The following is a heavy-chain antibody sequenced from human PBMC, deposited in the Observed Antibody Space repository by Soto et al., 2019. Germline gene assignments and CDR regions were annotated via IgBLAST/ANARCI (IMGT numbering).Heavy chain of an antibody. CDR3: GAQPGGGGY. Sequence: EVQLVESGGGLIQPGGSLRLSCAVSGFTVSNNYMSWVRQAPGKGLEGVSVIYSGGYTAYGDSVKGRFTISRDNSKNPLNLKIKSLGAEEPAFFYWGAQPGGGGYGGQGTLVTVSS. CDR2: IYSGGYT. J-gene: IGHJ4*02. V-gene: IGHV3-53*01. D-gene: IGHD3-10*01. CDR1: GFTVSNNY.